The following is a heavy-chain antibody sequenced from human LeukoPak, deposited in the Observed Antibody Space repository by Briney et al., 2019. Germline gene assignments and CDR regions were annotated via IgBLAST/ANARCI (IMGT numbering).Heavy chain of an antibody. CDR3: ARSHSYYDNGSS. D-gene: IGHD3-22*01. J-gene: IGHJ4*02. V-gene: IGHV4-59*08. CDR1: GGSISAIH. CDR2: IYYSGST. Sequence: SETLSLTCTDSGGSISAIHWSGSPQPPGKGLEWIGYIYYSGSTDYNPSLKSRVTISVDTSKDEYSLTLSSVTAADTAVYYCARSHSYYDNGSSGDQGTLVTVSS.